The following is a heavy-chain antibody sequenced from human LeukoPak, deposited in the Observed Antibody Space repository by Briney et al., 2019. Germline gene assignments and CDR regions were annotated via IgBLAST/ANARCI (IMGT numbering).Heavy chain of an antibody. J-gene: IGHJ3*02. D-gene: IGHD3-10*01. CDR1: GYSFTSYW. V-gene: IGHV5-51*01. Sequence: GESLKISCKGSGYSFTSYWIGWVRQMPGKGLEWMGIIYPGDSDTRYSPSFRGQVTISADKSISTAYLQWSSLKASDTAMYYCARHNPSFGRGAQNAFDIWGQGTMVTVSS. CDR2: IYPGDSDT. CDR3: ARHNPSFGRGAQNAFDI.